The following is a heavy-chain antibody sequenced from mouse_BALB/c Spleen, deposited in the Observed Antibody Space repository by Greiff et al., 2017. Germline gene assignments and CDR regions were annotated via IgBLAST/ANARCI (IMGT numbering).Heavy chain of an antibody. CDR2: ISDGGSYT. CDR1: GFTFSDYY. D-gene: IGHD1-1*01. V-gene: IGHV5-4*02. CDR3: ARRYYGSMDY. J-gene: IGHJ4*01. Sequence: VESGGGLVKPGGSLKLSCAASGFTFSDYYMYWVRQTPEKRLEWVATISDGGSYTYYPDSVKGRFTISRDNAKNNLYLQMSSLKSEDTAMYYCARRYYGSMDYWGQGTSVTVSS.